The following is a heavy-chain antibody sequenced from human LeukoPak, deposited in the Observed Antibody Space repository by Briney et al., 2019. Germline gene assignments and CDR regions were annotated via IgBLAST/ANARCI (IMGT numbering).Heavy chain of an antibody. Sequence: PGGSLRLSCAASGFTFSSYSMTWVRQAPGKGLEWVSSISSSSSYIYYADSVKGRFTISRDNAKNSLYLQMNSLRAEDTAVYYCAGGYSSSWYYFDYWGQGTLVTVSS. V-gene: IGHV3-21*01. CDR2: ISSSSSYI. D-gene: IGHD6-13*01. CDR3: AGGYSSSWYYFDY. CDR1: GFTFSSYS. J-gene: IGHJ4*02.